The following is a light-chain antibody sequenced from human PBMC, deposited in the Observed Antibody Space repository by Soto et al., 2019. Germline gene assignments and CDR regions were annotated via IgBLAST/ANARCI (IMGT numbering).Light chain of an antibody. Sequence: DVVMTQSPLSLPVTLGQPASISCSSTQILVYSDGDTYLTWFQQRPGQSPRRLIYKVSKWDSGVPDRFSGSGSGTDFTLKISSLQPEDFATYYCQQHNSYPLTFGGGTKVDI. CDR3: QQHNSYPLT. J-gene: IGKJ4*01. CDR2: KVS. CDR1: QILVYSDGDTY. V-gene: IGKV2D-30*01.